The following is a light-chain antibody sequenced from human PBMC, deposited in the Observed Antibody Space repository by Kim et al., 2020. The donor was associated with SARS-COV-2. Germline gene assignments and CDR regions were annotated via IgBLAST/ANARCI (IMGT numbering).Light chain of an antibody. CDR3: QQYGSSLYT. CDR2: DAS. V-gene: IGKV3-20*01. CDR1: QSVSSSY. J-gene: IGKJ2*01. Sequence: LSPGERATLSCRASQSVSSSYLAWYQQKPGQAPRLLIYDASSRATGIPDRFSGSGSGTDFTLTISRLEPEDFAVYYCQQYGSSLYTFGQGTKLEIK.